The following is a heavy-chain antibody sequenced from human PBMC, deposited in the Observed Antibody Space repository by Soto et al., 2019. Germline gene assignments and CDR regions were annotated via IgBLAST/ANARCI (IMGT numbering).Heavy chain of an antibody. V-gene: IGHV4-34*01. D-gene: IGHD1-1*01. Sequence: QVQLQQWGAGLLKPSETLSLTCAVYGGFVSSGSYYWSWIRQPPGKGLEWIGEMSHSGGTHFNPSRKSRFTISVDTSKNQFSLRMSSVTAAATALYYCARVERGTATTVVDAFDIWGPGTMVTVSS. CDR1: GGFVSSGSYY. CDR2: MSHSGGT. CDR3: ARVERGTATTVVDAFDI. J-gene: IGHJ3*02.